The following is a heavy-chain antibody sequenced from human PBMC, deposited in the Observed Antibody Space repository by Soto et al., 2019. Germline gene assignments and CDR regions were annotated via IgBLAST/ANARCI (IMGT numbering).Heavy chain of an antibody. CDR3: AKDRGPVYCSGGSCPDY. J-gene: IGHJ4*02. CDR2: ISGSGGST. V-gene: IGHV3-23*01. Sequence: PGGSLSLSCAASGFTFSSYAMSWVRQAPGKGLEWVSAISGSGGSTYYADSVKGRFTISRDNSKNTLYLQMNSLRAEDTAVYYCAKDRGPVYCSGGSCPDYWGQGTLVTVSS. CDR1: GFTFSSYA. D-gene: IGHD2-15*01.